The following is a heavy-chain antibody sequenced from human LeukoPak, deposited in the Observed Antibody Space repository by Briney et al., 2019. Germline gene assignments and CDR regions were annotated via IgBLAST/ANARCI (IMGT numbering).Heavy chain of an antibody. CDR2: IYYSGST. CDR3: ASMYYDFWSGSLPLFDY. V-gene: IGHV4-39*07. CDR1: GGSISSSSYY. Sequence: SETLSLTCTVSGGSISSSSYYWGWIRHPPGKGLEWIGSIYYSGSTYYNPSLKSRVTISVDTSKNQFSLKLSSVTAADTAVYYCASMYYDFWSGSLPLFDYWGQGTLVTVSS. J-gene: IGHJ4*02. D-gene: IGHD3-3*01.